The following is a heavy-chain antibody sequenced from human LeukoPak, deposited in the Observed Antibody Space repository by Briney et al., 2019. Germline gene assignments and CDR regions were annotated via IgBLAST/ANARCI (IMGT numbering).Heavy chain of an antibody. Sequence: SETLSLTCTVSGDSISSYYWSWIRQPPGKGLECIGYIYYSGSTNYNPSLKSRVTISVDTSKNQLSLKLSSVTVADTAVYFCARGFNWFDPWGQGTLVTVSS. V-gene: IGHV4-59*01. CDR2: IYYSGST. CDR3: ARGFNWFDP. J-gene: IGHJ5*02. CDR1: GDSISSYY.